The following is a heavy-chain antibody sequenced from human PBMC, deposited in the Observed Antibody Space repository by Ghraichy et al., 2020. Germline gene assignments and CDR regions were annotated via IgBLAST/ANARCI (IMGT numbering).Heavy chain of an antibody. J-gene: IGHJ6*03. Sequence: ASVKLSCKASGYTLSSNYIHWVRQAPGQGLEWMGVIDPNSASTSYAQKFQDRVIMTRDTSTSTVYMELSSLRSDDTAVYHCARDAAVAGYYYYYMDVWGKGTTVTVSS. CDR1: GYTLSSNY. CDR2: IDPNSAST. D-gene: IGHD6-19*01. V-gene: IGHV1-46*01. CDR3: ARDAAVAGYYYYYMDV.